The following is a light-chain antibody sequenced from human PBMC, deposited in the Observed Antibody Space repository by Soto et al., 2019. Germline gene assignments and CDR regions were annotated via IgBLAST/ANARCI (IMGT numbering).Light chain of an antibody. CDR1: QDVSFW. CDR2: TAT. V-gene: IGKV1D-12*01. J-gene: IGKJ4*01. CDR3: QQSNTLVT. Sequence: DIQMTQSPSSVSASVGDRVTITCRASQDVSFWLARYQQKPGQAPKLLVYTATTLQSGVPSRFSGSGSGTHFTLTINGLQPEDFATYYCQQSNTLVTFGGGTRVEI.